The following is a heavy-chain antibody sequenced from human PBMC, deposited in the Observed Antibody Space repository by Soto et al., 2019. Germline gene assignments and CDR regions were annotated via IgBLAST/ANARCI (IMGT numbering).Heavy chain of an antibody. Sequence: QVQLRDSGPGLVKPSQTLSLTCTVSGASISSGDYYWSWIRQHPGKGLEWIGYIYYSGSTYYNPSLKSRLTISVDTSKNQFSLKLSSVTAADTAVYYCASLSFDFLSLDHWGQGTLVTVSS. V-gene: IGHV4-31*03. CDR3: ASLSFDFLSLDH. CDR1: GASISSGDYY. CDR2: IYYSGST. D-gene: IGHD3-9*01. J-gene: IGHJ4*02.